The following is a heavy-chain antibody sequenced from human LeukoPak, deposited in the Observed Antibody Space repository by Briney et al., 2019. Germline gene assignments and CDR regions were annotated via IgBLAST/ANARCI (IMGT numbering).Heavy chain of an antibody. Sequence: SETLSLTCTVSGGSISSGDYYWSWTRQPPGKGLEWIGYIYYSGSTYYNPSLKSRVTISVDTSKNQFSLKLSSVTAADTAVYYCARVLRAVAGTWRDYWGQGTLVTVSS. CDR3: ARVLRAVAGTWRDY. CDR2: IYYSGST. D-gene: IGHD6-19*01. V-gene: IGHV4-30-4*08. J-gene: IGHJ4*02. CDR1: GGSISSGDYY.